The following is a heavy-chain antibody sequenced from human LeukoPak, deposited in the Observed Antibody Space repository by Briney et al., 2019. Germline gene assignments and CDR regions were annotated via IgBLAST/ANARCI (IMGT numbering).Heavy chain of an antibody. CDR2: INHSGST. V-gene: IGHV4-34*01. CDR1: GGSFSGYY. D-gene: IGHD5-18*01. Sequence: SETLSLTCAVYGGSFSGYYWSWIRQPPGKGLEWIGEINHSGSTNYNPSLKSRVTISVDTSKNQFSLKLSSVTAADTAVYYCARTWGQLWLDYWGQGTLVTVSS. J-gene: IGHJ4*02. CDR3: ARTWGQLWLDY.